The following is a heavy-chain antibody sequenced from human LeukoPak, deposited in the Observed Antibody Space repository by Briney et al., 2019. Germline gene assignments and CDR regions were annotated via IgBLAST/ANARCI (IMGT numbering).Heavy chain of an antibody. CDR2: IYHSGTT. CDR1: GYSISSGYF. Sequence: PSETLSLTCAVSGYSISSGYFWGWIRQPPGKGLEWIGSIYHSGTTYYNPSLKSRVTISVDTAKNQFSLRLNSVTAADTAVYYCARRIVVTRGFDYWGQGTLVTVSS. V-gene: IGHV4-38-2*01. CDR3: ARRIVVTRGFDY. J-gene: IGHJ4*02. D-gene: IGHD4-23*01.